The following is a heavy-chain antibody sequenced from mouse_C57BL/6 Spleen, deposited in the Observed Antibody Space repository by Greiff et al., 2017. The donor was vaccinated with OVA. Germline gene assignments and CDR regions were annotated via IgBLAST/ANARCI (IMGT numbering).Heavy chain of an antibody. CDR2: IDPSDSET. CDR1: GYTFTSYW. CDR3: ARQGTYYSNPMDY. J-gene: IGHJ4*01. D-gene: IGHD2-5*01. Sequence: QVQLQQPGAELVRPGSSVKLSCKASGYTFTSYWMHWVKQRPIQGLEWIGNIDPSDSETHYNQKFKDKATLTVDKSSSTAYMQLSSLTSEDSAVYYCARQGTYYSNPMDYWGQGTSVTVSS. V-gene: IGHV1-52*01.